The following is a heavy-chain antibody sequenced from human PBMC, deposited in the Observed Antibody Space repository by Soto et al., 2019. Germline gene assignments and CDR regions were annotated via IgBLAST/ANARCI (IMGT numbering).Heavy chain of an antibody. CDR3: ARDYYSSSSLNYFDS. V-gene: IGHV6-1*01. CDR1: GDSVSSNSAA. CDR2: TYYRSKWYN. D-gene: IGHD6-6*01. J-gene: IGHJ4*02. Sequence: QTLSLTCAISGDSVSSNSAAWNWIRQSPSRGPEWLGRTYYRSKWYNDYAISVKSRITINPDTSKNQFSLQLNSVTPGDTAIYYCARDYYSSSSLNYFDSWGQGTLVTVSS.